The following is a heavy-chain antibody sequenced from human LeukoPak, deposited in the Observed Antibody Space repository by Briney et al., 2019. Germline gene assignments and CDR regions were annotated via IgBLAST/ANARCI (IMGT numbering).Heavy chain of an antibody. CDR1: GFSFSTYA. Sequence: PGGSLRLSCAADGFSFSTYAMSWVRQAPGKGLEWVSAVSGSGGNTYYAASVLGRFTISTDNSKNTLYLQMHSLRAEHTAVYYCAESGTGPHPNWFDPWGQGTLVTVAS. CDR3: AESGTGPHPNWFDP. CDR2: VSGSGGNT. D-gene: IGHD6-13*01. J-gene: IGHJ5*02. V-gene: IGHV3-23*01.